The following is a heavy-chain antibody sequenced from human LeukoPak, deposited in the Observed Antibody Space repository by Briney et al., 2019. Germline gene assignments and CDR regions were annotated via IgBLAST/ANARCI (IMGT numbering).Heavy chain of an antibody. Sequence: SSETLSLTCTVSGGSISSSSYYWGWIRQPPGKGLEWIGSIYYSGSTYYNPSLKSRVTISVDTSKNQFSLKLSSVTAADTAVYYCARAGRIAAAGDYWGQGTLVTVSS. J-gene: IGHJ4*02. CDR2: IYYSGST. V-gene: IGHV4-39*07. CDR3: ARAGRIAAAGDY. D-gene: IGHD6-13*01. CDR1: GGSISSSSYY.